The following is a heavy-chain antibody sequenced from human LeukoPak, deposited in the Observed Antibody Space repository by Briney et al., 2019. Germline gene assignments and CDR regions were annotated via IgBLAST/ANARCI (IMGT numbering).Heavy chain of an antibody. CDR1: GDSISSHY. CDR2: VSRTGNT. CDR3: AREPQQRGFDY. Sequence: SETLSLTCTVSGDSISSHYWSWIRQPAGKGLEWIGRVSRTGNTNYNPSLKSRVIISVDTSNNLSLTLDSVAAADTAVYYCAREPQQRGFDYWGQGLLVTVSS. V-gene: IGHV4-4*07. D-gene: IGHD6-13*01. J-gene: IGHJ4*02.